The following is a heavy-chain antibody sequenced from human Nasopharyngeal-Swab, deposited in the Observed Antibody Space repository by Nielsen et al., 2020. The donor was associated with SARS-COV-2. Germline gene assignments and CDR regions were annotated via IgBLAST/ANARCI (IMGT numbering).Heavy chain of an antibody. CDR2: IKQDGSKK. CDR3: ATHNDYRFEN. D-gene: IGHD4-11*01. CDR1: GFTFSNYW. Sequence: GESLKISCAASGFTFSNYWMNWVRQAPGKGLEWVANIKQDGSKKNYVDSVKGRFTISRDDAMNSLYLQMNSLRAEDTAVYYCATHNDYRFENWGQGTLVSVSS. J-gene: IGHJ4*02. V-gene: IGHV3-7*03.